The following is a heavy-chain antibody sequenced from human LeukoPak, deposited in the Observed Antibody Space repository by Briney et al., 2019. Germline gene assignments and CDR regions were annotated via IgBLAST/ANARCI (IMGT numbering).Heavy chain of an antibody. J-gene: IGHJ4*02. V-gene: IGHV3-23*01. CDR3: AKDLVFGAAGSGGPDY. CDR1: GFTFSSYA. CDR2: ISGSGGST. D-gene: IGHD6-13*01. Sequence: PGGSLRLSCAASGFTFSSYAMSWVRQAPGKGLEWVSAISGSGGSTYYADSVKGRFTISRDNSKNTLYLQMNSLRAEDTAVYYCAKDLVFGAAGSGGPDYWGQGTLVTVSS.